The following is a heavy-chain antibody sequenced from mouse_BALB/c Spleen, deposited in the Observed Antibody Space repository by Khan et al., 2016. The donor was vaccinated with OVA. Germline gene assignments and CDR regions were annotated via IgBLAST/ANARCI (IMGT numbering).Heavy chain of an antibody. CDR2: ISTYYGDA. CDR1: GYTFTDYA. Sequence: QVQLQQSGAELVRPGVSVKISCKVSGYTFTDYAMHWVKQSHAKSLEWIGVISTYYGDADYNQKFKGKATMTVDKSCSTAYMELARLTSEDSAIYYCARGSGNSRFAYWGQGTLVTVSA. CDR3: ARGSGNSRFAY. V-gene: IGHV1S137*01. D-gene: IGHD1-3*01. J-gene: IGHJ3*01.